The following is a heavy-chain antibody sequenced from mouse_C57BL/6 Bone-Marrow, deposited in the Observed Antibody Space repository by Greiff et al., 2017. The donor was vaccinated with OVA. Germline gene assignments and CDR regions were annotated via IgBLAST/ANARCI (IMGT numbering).Heavy chain of an antibody. V-gene: IGHV14-4*01. CDR3: TTKGGWFAY. J-gene: IGHJ3*01. Sequence: EVQLVESGAELVRPGASVKLSCTASGFNIKDDYMHWVKQRPEQGLEWIGWIDPENGDTEYASKFQGKATITADTSSNTAYLQLSSLTSEDTAVYYCTTKGGWFAYWGQGTLVTVSA. CDR2: IDPENGDT. CDR1: GFNIKDDY.